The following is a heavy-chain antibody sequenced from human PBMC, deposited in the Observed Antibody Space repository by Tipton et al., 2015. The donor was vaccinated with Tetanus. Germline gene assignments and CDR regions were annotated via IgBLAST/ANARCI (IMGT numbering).Heavy chain of an antibody. CDR1: GASIGSISYY. CDR3: ARRSYCTSTRCFDAFDL. J-gene: IGHJ3*01. D-gene: IGHD2-8*01. Sequence: GLVKPSETLSLTCTVSGASIGSISYYWSWIRQPPGKGLEWIGYTYYSGSTGYSPSLKSRVTISIDSSKNQIYLKLNSVTAADTAVYFCARRSYCTSTRCFDAFDLWGPGTRVTVSS. V-gene: IGHV4-61*01. CDR2: TYYSGST.